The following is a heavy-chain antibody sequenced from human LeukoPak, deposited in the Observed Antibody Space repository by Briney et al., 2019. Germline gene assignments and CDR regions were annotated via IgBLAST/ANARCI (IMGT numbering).Heavy chain of an antibody. J-gene: IGHJ3*02. Sequence: GGSLRLSCAASGFTVSSNYMSWVRQAPGKGLEWVSVIYSGGSTYYADSVKGRFTISRDNSKNTLYLQMNSLRAEDTAVYYCAREKAGTLDAFDIWGQGTMVTVSS. V-gene: IGHV3-66*01. CDR3: AREKAGTLDAFDI. CDR1: GFTVSSNY. CDR2: IYSGGST.